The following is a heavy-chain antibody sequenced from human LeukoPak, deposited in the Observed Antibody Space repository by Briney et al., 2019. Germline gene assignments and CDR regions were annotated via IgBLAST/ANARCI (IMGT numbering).Heavy chain of an antibody. Sequence: GGSLRLSCAASEFTFSSYWMSWVRQAPGKGPERGANIKKDGSEKFYVDSVKGRFTISRDNAMTSLYLQMTSLRVEDTAVYYCARDLGPGQHYCYYIDVWGKGTTVTVSS. CDR2: IKKDGSEK. CDR3: ARDLGPGQHYCYYIDV. D-gene: IGHD2-2*01. V-gene: IGHV3-7*01. J-gene: IGHJ6*03. CDR1: EFTFSSYW.